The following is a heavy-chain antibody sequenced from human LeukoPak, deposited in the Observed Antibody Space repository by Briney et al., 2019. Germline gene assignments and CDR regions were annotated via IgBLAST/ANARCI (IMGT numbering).Heavy chain of an antibody. D-gene: IGHD3-3*01. CDR2: IYHSGST. Sequence: PSETLSLTCAVSGYSISSGYYRGWIRQPPGKGLEWIGSIYHSGSTYYNPSLKSRVTISVDTSKNQFSLKLSSVTAADTAVYYCARDSWGGYYMGNWFDPWGQGTLVTVSS. CDR3: ARDSWGGYYMGNWFDP. CDR1: GYSISSGYY. V-gene: IGHV4-38-2*02. J-gene: IGHJ5*02.